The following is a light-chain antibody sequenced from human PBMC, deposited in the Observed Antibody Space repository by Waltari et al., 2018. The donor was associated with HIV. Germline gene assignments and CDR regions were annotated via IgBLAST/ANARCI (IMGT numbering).Light chain of an antibody. CDR1: SSNIGSNI. CDR2: KHD. Sequence: QSVLTQPPSASGTPGQWVTISCSGSSSNIGSNIVKWYQQFPGTAPKVLIYKHDQRPAGVPDRVSGSKSGTSASLAISGLQSEDEADYYCAAWDDSLNGPNWVFGGGTKLTVL. V-gene: IGLV1-44*01. J-gene: IGLJ3*02. CDR3: AAWDDSLNGPNWV.